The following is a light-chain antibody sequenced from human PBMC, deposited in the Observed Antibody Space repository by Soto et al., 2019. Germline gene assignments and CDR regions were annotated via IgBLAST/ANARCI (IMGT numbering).Light chain of an antibody. J-gene: IGLJ2*01. Sequence: QSALTQPASVSGSPGQSITISCTGTSSDIGNYDFVSWYQQVPGTAPKAMIYEVSSRPRGVSNRFSGSQSGNTASLTISGLQAEDKAYYYCSSYTTSTSFMLFGGGTKLTVL. CDR1: SSDIGNYDF. CDR3: SSYTTSTSFML. V-gene: IGLV2-14*01. CDR2: EVS.